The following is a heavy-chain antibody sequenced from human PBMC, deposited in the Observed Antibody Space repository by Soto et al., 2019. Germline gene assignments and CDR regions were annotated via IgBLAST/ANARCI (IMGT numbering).Heavy chain of an antibody. CDR2: IYHSGST. D-gene: IGHD4-17*01. V-gene: IGHV4-30-2*01. CDR3: ASTRQRDYGDYAEEDAYSSNWFDP. Sequence: SETLSLACAVSGGSISSGGYSWSWIRQPPGKGLEWIGYIYHSGSTYYNPSLKSRVTISVDRSKNQFSLKLSSVTAADTAVYYCASTRQRDYGDYAEEDAYSSNWFDPWGQGTLVTVSS. J-gene: IGHJ5*02. CDR1: GGSISSGGYS.